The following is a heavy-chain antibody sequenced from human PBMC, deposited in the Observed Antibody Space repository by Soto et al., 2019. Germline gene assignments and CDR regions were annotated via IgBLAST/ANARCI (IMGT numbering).Heavy chain of an antibody. Sequence: GGSLRLSCISSGFTFRTYTMNWVRQAPGKGLEWVSGIRGFSPYTFYAESVKGRFTISRDNAKNSLYLQMTSLRAEDTAVYYCARDRGYDAHDYYYNPMDVWGQGTTVTVSS. CDR3: ARDRGYDAHDYYYNPMDV. CDR2: IRGFSPYT. J-gene: IGHJ6*02. D-gene: IGHD3-10*01. CDR1: GFTFRTYT. V-gene: IGHV3-21*01.